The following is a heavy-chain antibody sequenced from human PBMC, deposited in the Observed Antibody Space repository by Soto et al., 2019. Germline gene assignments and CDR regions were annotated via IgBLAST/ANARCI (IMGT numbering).Heavy chain of an antibody. CDR1: GFTFSTYS. Sequence: LSCAASGFTFSTYSMNWVRQAPGKGLEWVSSISSSGSYIFYADSVKGRFTISRDNAKNSLYLHMNSLRAEDTAVYYCARRPITGTTDYYYYGMDVWGQGTTVTVSS. CDR2: ISSSGSYI. V-gene: IGHV3-21*01. J-gene: IGHJ6*02. D-gene: IGHD1-7*01. CDR3: ARRPITGTTDYYYYGMDV.